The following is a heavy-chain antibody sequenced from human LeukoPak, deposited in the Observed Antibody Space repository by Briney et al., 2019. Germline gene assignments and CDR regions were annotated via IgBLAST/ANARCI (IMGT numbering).Heavy chain of an antibody. D-gene: IGHD2-21*01. V-gene: IGHV1-69*05. J-gene: IGHJ6*03. CDR3: ARVVGITILGYYMDV. CDR2: IIPIFGTA. CDR1: GGTFSSYA. Sequence: ASVKVSCKASGGTFSSYAISWVRQAPGQGLEWMGGIIPIFGTANYAQKFQGRVTITTDESTSTAYMELSSLRSEDTAVYYCARVVGITILGYYMDVWGKGTTVTVSS.